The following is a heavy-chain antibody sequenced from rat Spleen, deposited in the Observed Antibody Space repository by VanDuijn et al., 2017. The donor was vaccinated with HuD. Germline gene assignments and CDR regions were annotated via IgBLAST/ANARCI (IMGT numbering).Heavy chain of an antibody. D-gene: IGHD3-3*01. CDR3: ARSSGPYVMDA. CDR1: GFSLPSYA. J-gene: IGHJ4*01. V-gene: IGHV2-43*01. Sequence: QMQLKESGPGLEQPSQTLSLTCTVSGFSLPSYAVSWVRQPPVKVLAWMGVICTGGIPAYNALLKSRLNISRDTSNTQVFLKMNSLHTDDTATYYCARSSGPYVMDAWGQGASVTVSS. CDR2: ICTGGIP.